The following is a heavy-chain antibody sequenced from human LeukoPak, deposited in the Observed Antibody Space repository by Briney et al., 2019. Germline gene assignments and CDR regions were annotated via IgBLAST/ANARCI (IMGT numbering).Heavy chain of an antibody. CDR2: ISGNGGST. Sequence: GGSLRLSCAASGFTFGSYGMNWVRQAPGKGLEWVSAISGNGGSTNYADSVKGRFTISRDNSKNTLYLQMNSLRAEDTAVYYCAKDRGPDAFDIWGQGTMVTVSS. CDR3: AKDRGPDAFDI. V-gene: IGHV3-23*01. CDR1: GFTFGSYG. J-gene: IGHJ3*02.